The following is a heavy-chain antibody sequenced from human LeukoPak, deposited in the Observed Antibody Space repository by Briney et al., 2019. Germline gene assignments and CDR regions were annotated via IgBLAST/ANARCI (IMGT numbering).Heavy chain of an antibody. V-gene: IGHV1-69*05. J-gene: IGHJ6*03. CDR2: IIPIFGTA. Sequence: ASVKVSCKASGGTFSSYAISWVRQAPGQGLEWMGGIIPIFGTANYAQKFQGRVTITTDESTSTAYMELSSLRSEDTAVYYCARGGYCSSTSCPLHMDVWGKGTTVTVSS. CDR3: ARGGYCSSTSCPLHMDV. CDR1: GGTFSSYA. D-gene: IGHD2-2*01.